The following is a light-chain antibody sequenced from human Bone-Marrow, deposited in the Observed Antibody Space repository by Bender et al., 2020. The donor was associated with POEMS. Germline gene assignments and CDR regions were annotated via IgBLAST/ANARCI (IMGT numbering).Light chain of an antibody. Sequence: QSALTQPASVSGSPGQSITISCTGTSSDVGSYNLVSWYQQHPGKAPKLLIYEVRKRPSGVSNRFSGSKSDNTASLTISGLQAEDEADFYCCSYAGSRTLIFGGGTKLTVL. CDR2: EVR. CDR1: SSDVGSYNL. J-gene: IGLJ2*01. V-gene: IGLV2-23*02. CDR3: CSYAGSRTLI.